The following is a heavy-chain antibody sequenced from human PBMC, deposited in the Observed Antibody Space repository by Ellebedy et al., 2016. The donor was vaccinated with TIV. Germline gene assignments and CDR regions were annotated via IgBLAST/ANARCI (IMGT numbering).Heavy chain of an antibody. J-gene: IGHJ3*02. CDR1: RVTFRSYW. V-gene: IGHV3-74*01. Sequence: GESLKISCAASRVTFRSYWMHWVRQAPGEGLVWVARINNDGSSTNYADSVKGRFTISRDNAESILYLQMNSLRVEDTAVYYCARVRSSAFEIWGQGTMVTVSS. CDR3: ARVRSSAFEI. CDR2: INNDGSST.